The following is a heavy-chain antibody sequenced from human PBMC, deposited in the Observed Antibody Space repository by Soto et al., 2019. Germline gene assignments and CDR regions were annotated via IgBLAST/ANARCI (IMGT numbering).Heavy chain of an antibody. D-gene: IGHD3-10*01. CDR1: GGSFSGYY. CDR2: INHSGST. CDR3: ARRTIKLLWFGELLSGDALDI. J-gene: IGHJ3*02. Sequence: SETLSLTCAVYGGSFSGYYWSWIRQPPGKGLEWIGEINHSGSTNYNPSLKSRVTISVDTSKNQFSLKLSSVTAADTAVYYCARRTIKLLWFGELLSGDALDIWGQGTMVTVSS. V-gene: IGHV4-34*01.